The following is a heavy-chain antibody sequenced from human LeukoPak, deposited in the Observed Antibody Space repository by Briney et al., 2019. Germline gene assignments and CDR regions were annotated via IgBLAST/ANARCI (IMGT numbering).Heavy chain of an antibody. CDR1: GFTFDDYA. Sequence: GGSLRLSCAASGFTFDDYAMHWVRQAPGKGLEWVSGISWNSGSIGYADSVKGRFTISRDNAKNSLYLQMNSLRAEDTALYYCAKDTGYSSSWLFDYWGQGTLVTVSS. D-gene: IGHD6-13*01. CDR2: ISWNSGSI. V-gene: IGHV3-9*01. CDR3: AKDTGYSSSWLFDY. J-gene: IGHJ4*02.